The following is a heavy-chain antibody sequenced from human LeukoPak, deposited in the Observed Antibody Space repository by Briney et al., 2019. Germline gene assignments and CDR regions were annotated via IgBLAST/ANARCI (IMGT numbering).Heavy chain of an antibody. CDR1: GGTFSSYA. Sequence: SVKVSCKASGGTFSSYAIGWVRQAPGQGLEWMGRIIPIFGTANYAQKFQGRVTITTDESTSTAYMELSSLRSEDTAVYYCARDEWLAAAGNWFDPWGQGTLVTVSS. V-gene: IGHV1-69*05. J-gene: IGHJ5*02. CDR3: ARDEWLAAAGNWFDP. CDR2: IIPIFGTA. D-gene: IGHD6-13*01.